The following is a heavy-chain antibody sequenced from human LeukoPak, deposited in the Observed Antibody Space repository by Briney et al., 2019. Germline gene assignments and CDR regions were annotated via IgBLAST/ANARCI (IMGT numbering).Heavy chain of an antibody. J-gene: IGHJ6*02. V-gene: IGHV3-30-3*01. Sequence: PGGSLRLSCAASGFTFSTYAMHWVRQAPGKGLEWVAVISYDGSNEYYADSVKGRFTISRDNSENTLYLQMNSLRVEDTAVYYCARAENRGPYYGMDVWGRGTTVTVSS. CDR3: ARAENRGPYYGMDV. D-gene: IGHD2/OR15-2a*01. CDR1: GFTFSTYA. CDR2: ISYDGSNE.